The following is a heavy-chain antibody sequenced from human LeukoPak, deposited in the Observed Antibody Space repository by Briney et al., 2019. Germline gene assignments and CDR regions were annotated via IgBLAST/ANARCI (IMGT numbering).Heavy chain of an antibody. J-gene: IGHJ6*02. CDR1: GGSISSSSYY. V-gene: IGHV4-39*07. CDR2: IYYSGST. D-gene: IGHD6-13*01. CDR3: AKWRGGQQLVRVVYYYYYGMDV. Sequence: SETLSLTCTVSGGSISSSSYYWGWIRQPPGKGLEWIGSIYYSGSTYYNPPLKSRVTISVDTSKNQFSLKLSSVTAADTAVYYCAKWRGGQQLVRVVYYYYYGMDVWGQGTTVTVSS.